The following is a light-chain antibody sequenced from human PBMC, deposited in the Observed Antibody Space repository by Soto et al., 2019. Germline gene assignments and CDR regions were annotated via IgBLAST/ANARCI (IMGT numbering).Light chain of an antibody. CDR1: QSVSSN. Sequence: EIVMTQSPATLSVSPGERATLSCRASQSVSSNLAWYQQKPGQTPKLLIYVASTRATGIPARFSGSGSGTEFTLTISSLQSQDFAVHYSQQYNVWPLTFGGGTKVEFK. J-gene: IGKJ4*01. CDR3: QQYNVWPLT. CDR2: VAS. V-gene: IGKV3-15*01.